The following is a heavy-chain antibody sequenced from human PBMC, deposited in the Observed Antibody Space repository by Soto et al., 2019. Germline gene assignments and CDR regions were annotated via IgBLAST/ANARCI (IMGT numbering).Heavy chain of an antibody. CDR2: IATYNNNK. V-gene: IGHV1-18*01. J-gene: IGHJ5*02. CDR1: GDTFANFG. Sequence: HLVQSGPEVKRPGASITVSCKTSGDTFANFGLSWVRQAPGQVLEWMGWIATYNNNKNNAQKFQGRLTLTTDTSTSTAYMELESLGYDDTAVYYCARVVRGVVNWFDPWGQGTLVTVPS. CDR3: ARVVRGVVNWFDP. D-gene: IGHD3-10*01.